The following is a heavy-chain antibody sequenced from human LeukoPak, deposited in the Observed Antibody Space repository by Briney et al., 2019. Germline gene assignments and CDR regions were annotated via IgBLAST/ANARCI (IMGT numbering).Heavy chain of an antibody. V-gene: IGHV3-64*04. CDR3: AKVKARGYSYGSSFDY. J-gene: IGHJ4*02. D-gene: IGHD5-18*01. CDR1: GFTFSSYA. CDR2: ISSNGGST. Sequence: AETLRLSCAASGFTFSSYAMHWLRQAPGKGLQYVSAISSNGGSTYYADSVKGRLTISRDNSTNSLYLQMNTLRAEDTAVYYCAKVKARGYSYGSSFDYWGQGTLVTVSS.